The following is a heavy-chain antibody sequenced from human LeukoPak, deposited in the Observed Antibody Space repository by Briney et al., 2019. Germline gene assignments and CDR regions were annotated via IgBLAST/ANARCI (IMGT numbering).Heavy chain of an antibody. CDR2: ISSSSSYI. CDR1: GFTFSSYS. Sequence: GGSLRLSCAASGFTFSSYSMNWVRQAPGKGLEWVSSISSSSSYIYYADSVKGRFTISRDNAKNSLYLQMNSLRAEDKAVYYCAILADYDAFDIWGQGTMVTVSS. V-gene: IGHV3-21*01. J-gene: IGHJ3*02. CDR3: AILADYDAFDI. D-gene: IGHD2-15*01.